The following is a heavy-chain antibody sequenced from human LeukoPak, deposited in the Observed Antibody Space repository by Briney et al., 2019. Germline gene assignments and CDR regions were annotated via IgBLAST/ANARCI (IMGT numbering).Heavy chain of an antibody. J-gene: IGHJ4*02. CDR3: AVIGSSTSN. D-gene: IGHD3-16*02. V-gene: IGHV4-34*01. Sequence: NPSETLSLTCGVYGGSFSGYYWSWVRQPPGKGLEWIGEINHSGSTNYNPSLKSRVTISVDTSKNQFSLKLSSVTAADTAVYYCAVIGSSTSNWGQGTLVTVSS. CDR2: INHSGST. CDR1: GGSFSGYY.